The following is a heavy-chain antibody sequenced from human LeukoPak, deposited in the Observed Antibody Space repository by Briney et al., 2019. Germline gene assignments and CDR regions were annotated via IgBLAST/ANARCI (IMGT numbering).Heavy chain of an antibody. CDR2: ISYDGGNK. CDR1: GFTFSSYA. CDR3: ARARFCSGGTCYSYYHYYYMDV. J-gene: IGHJ6*03. Sequence: GRSLRLSCAASGFTFSSYAMHWVRQAPGKGLEWVAVISYDGGNKYHADSVKGRFTISRDNSKNTLYLQMNSLSAEDTAVYYCARARFCSGGTCYSYYHYYYMDVWGKGTTVTVSS. D-gene: IGHD2-15*01. V-gene: IGHV3-30-3*01.